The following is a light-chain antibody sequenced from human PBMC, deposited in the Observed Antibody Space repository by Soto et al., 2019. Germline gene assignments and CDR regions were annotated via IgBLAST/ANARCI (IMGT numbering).Light chain of an antibody. CDR2: WAS. V-gene: IGKV4-1*01. J-gene: IGKJ3*01. CDR1: QSVLYSSNNKNY. Sequence: DIVMTQSPDSLAVSLGERATINCKSSQSVLYSSNNKNYLAWYQQKPGQPPKLLIYWASTRESGVPDRFSGSGSGTDFTHTISSLQAEDVAVYYCQQYYSTPWTFGPGTKVDIK. CDR3: QQYYSTPWT.